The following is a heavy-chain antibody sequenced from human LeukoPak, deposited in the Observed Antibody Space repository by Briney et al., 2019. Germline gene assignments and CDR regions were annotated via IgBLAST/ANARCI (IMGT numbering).Heavy chain of an antibody. Sequence: KVSCKASGFTFDSYALHWVRQAPGKGLEWLAIITYDGTNKYYADSVKGRFTISRDNSKNTLFLQMNSLRAEDTAVYYCARVEYSSSLHFDYWGQGTLVTVSS. CDR1: GFTFDSYA. D-gene: IGHD6-6*01. CDR3: ARVEYSSSLHFDY. CDR2: ITYDGTNK. J-gene: IGHJ4*02. V-gene: IGHV3-30*04.